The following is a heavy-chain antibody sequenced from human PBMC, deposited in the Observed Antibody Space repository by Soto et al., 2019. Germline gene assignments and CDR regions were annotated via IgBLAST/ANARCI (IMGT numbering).Heavy chain of an antibody. J-gene: IGHJ6*02. V-gene: IGHV4-31*03. D-gene: IGHD3-10*01. CDR1: GGSISSGGYY. CDR3: VRRRQVRGAFNGMDV. CDR2: IYYSGST. Sequence: QVQLQESGPGLVKPSQTLSLTCTVSGGSISSGGYYWSWIRQHPGKGLEWIGYIYYSGSTYYNPSLKSRVTISVDTSKNQFSLKLSSVTAADTAVYYCVRRRQVRGAFNGMDVWGQGTTVTVSS.